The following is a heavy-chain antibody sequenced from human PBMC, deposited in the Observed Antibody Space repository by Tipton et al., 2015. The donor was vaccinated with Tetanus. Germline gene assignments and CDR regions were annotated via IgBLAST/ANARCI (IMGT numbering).Heavy chain of an antibody. D-gene: IGHD2-2*01. Sequence: QLVQSGGGLIQPGGSLRLSCAVYGGAFSGHYWTWIRQAPGKGLEWIGEIHPSGSTNYNASLRGRVTMTVDLTRKHVFLRMTSGTAADSAVYYCARSIAAASEWPFDYWGQGTQVTVSS. CDR3: ARSIAAASEWPFDY. CDR2: IHPSGST. CDR1: GGAFSGHY. V-gene: IGHV4-34*01. J-gene: IGHJ4*02.